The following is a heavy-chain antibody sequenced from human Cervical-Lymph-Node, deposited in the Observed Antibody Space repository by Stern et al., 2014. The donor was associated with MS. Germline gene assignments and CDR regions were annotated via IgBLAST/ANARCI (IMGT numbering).Heavy chain of an antibody. CDR1: NVSIGLFY. Sequence: QLQLQDSGPGLVKPSETLSLTCTVSNVSIGLFYWSWIRQSPGRGMEWIVYVYYSGSPDYNPSLKSRVTMAVDTSKGQFSLKLSSLTAADTAVYYCASIQLWSKSFDYWGRGTLVTVSS. CDR2: VYYSGSP. D-gene: IGHD1-1*01. V-gene: IGHV4-59*01. CDR3: ASIQLWSKSFDY. J-gene: IGHJ4*02.